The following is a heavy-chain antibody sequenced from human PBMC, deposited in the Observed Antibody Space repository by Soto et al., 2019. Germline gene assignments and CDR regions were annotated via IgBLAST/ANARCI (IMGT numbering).Heavy chain of an antibody. Sequence: EVQLVESGGGLVQPGGSLRLSCAASGFNFSNSWMTWVRQAPGRGLEWVANINDDGSEIYYVDSLTGRFTISRDNAKNSLYLQLTGLRADDTAVYFCAREARPDVLRDLLIRQRAEIWGGDPSRGDGKFYYGMDVLGEGNTGAVSP. V-gene: IGHV3-7*03. J-gene: IGHJ6*01. CDR2: INDDGSEI. CDR1: GFNFSNSW. CDR3: AREARPDVLRDLLIRQRAEIWGGDPSRGDGKFYYGMDV. D-gene: IGHD2-21*02.